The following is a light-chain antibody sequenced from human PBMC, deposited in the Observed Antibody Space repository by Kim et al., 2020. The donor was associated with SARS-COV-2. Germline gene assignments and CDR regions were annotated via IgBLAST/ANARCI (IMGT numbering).Light chain of an antibody. J-gene: IGKJ5*01. CDR2: ASS. Sequence: SVGDSVSVTCRSRQSNSTRVHWYQQQAGQAPELLLYASSTLQVGVPSRFICDGSGTYFTLTLNGLRPEDFATYNCQQTYTSLQITFGQGTRLDIK. CDR3: QQTYTSLQIT. CDR1: QSNSTR. V-gene: IGKV1-39*01.